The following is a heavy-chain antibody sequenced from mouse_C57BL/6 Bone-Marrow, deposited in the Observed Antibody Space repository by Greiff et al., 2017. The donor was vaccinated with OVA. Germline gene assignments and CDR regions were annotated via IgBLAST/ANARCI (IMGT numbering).Heavy chain of an antibody. V-gene: IGHV1-59*01. CDR1: GYTFTSYW. Sequence: QVQLQQPGAELVRPGTSVKLSCKASGYTFTSYWMHWVKQRPGQGLEWIGVIDPSDSYTNYNQKFKGKATLTVDTSSSTAYMQRSSLTSEDSAVYYCAREGDYYGSSLYWYFDVWGTGTTVTVSS. D-gene: IGHD1-1*01. CDR3: AREGDYYGSSLYWYFDV. J-gene: IGHJ1*03. CDR2: IDPSDSYT.